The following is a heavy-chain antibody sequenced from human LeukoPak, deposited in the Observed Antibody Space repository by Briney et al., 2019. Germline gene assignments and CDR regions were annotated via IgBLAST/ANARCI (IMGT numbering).Heavy chain of an antibody. J-gene: IGHJ3*02. CDR2: ISGSSSYI. CDR1: GFTFSGYG. V-gene: IGHV3-21*01. D-gene: IGHD3-16*02. Sequence: GGSLRLSCVASGFTFSGYGMSWVRQAPGKGLEWVSSISGSSSYIYYADSVKGRFTISRHNAKNSLYLQMNSLRAEDTAVYYCARVPAGVIGMKDAFDIWGQGTMVTVSS. CDR3: ARVPAGVIGMKDAFDI.